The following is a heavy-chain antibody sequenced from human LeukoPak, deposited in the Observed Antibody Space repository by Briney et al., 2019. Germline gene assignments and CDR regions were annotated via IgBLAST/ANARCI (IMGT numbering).Heavy chain of an antibody. V-gene: IGHV4-59*01. CDR3: ARETYGMDV. Sequence: PSETLALTCTVSGGSISSYYWSWIRQPPGKGLEWIGYIYYSGSTNYNPSLKSRVTISVDTSKNQFSLKLSSVTAADTAVYYCARETYGMDVWGKGTTVTVSS. J-gene: IGHJ6*04. CDR2: IYYSGST. CDR1: GGSISSYY.